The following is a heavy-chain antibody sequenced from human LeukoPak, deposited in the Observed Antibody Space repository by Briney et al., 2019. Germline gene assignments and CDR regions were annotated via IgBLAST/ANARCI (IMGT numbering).Heavy chain of an antibody. V-gene: IGHV3-23*01. J-gene: IGHJ4*02. D-gene: IGHD3-22*01. Sequence: PGGSLRLSCAASGFTFSSYAMSWVRQAPGKGLEWVSAISGSGGSTYYADSVKGRLTISRDNSKNTLYLQMNSLRAEDTAVYYCAKAYYDSSLRGAPFDYWGQGTLVTVSS. CDR1: GFTFSSYA. CDR2: ISGSGGST. CDR3: AKAYYDSSLRGAPFDY.